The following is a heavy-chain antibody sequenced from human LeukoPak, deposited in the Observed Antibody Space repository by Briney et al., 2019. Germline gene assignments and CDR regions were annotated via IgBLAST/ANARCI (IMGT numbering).Heavy chain of an antibody. CDR1: GFTFSIHG. D-gene: IGHD1-1*01. J-gene: IGHJ4*02. CDR3: ARNNWNARTQRWFYFDN. Sequence: GGSLRLSCEASGFTFSIHGMHWVRQAPGKGLEWVAIIWHDGTNKYYADSVKGRFTISRDNSKNTVYLQMDSLRAEDTAVYYCARNNWNARTQRWFYFDNWGQGTLVTVSS. V-gene: IGHV3-33*08. CDR2: IWHDGTNK.